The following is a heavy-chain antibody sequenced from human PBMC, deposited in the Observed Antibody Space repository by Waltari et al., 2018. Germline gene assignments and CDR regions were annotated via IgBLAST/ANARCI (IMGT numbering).Heavy chain of an antibody. Sequence: EVQLLESGGGLVQPGGSLRLSCAASGFTFSSYAMSWVRQAPGKGLEWVSAISGSGGSTYYADSVKGRFTISRDNSKNTLYLQMNSLRAEDTAVYYCARGLRLGELSLYRYRMDVWGQGTTVTVSS. D-gene: IGHD3-16*02. CDR2: ISGSGGST. CDR1: GFTFSSYA. J-gene: IGHJ6*02. V-gene: IGHV3-23*01. CDR3: ARGLRLGELSLYRYRMDV.